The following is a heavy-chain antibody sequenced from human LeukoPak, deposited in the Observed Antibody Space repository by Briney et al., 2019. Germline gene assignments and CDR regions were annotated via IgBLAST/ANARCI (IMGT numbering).Heavy chain of an antibody. J-gene: IGHJ4*02. CDR2: IKSKSGGETT. CDR1: GFTFRFTKAW. CDR3: ATPPGYWGSAPFDF. V-gene: IGHV3-15*01. Sequence: GGSLRLSCAASGFTFRFTKAWMNWVRQAPGEGLGWVGHIKSKSGGETTDFAAPVKGRFTISRDDPKNTVYLQMNSLKTEDTAVYYCATPPGYWGSAPFDFWGQETVDPVSS. D-gene: IGHD7-27*01.